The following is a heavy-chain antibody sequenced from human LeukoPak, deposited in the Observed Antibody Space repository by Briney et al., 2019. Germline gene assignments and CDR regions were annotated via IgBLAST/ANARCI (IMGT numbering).Heavy chain of an antibody. V-gene: IGHV3-23*01. J-gene: IGHJ3*02. CDR1: GFTFSSYA. Sequence: GGSLRLSCAASGFTFSSYAMSWVRQAPGKGLEWISGISGSGGSTYYADSVKGRFTISRDNSNNTLYLQMTSLRLEDKAVYYCANDDYYDSSGQLDAFDIWGQGTMVTVSS. CDR3: ANDDYYDSSGQLDAFDI. CDR2: ISGSGGST. D-gene: IGHD3-22*01.